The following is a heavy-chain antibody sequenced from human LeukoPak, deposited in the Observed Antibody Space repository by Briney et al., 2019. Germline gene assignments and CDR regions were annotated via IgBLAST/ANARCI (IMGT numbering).Heavy chain of an antibody. D-gene: IGHD3-3*01. Sequence: LETLSLTCTVSVGSLSTYCWGWFRQPPGKGLEWFGYIYHSGSTSYNPSLESRVTISLDTSKNQFSLKVSSVTAADTAVYYCARDTHGFNYMGVWGKGTTVTVSS. CDR2: IYHSGST. V-gene: IGHV4-59*01. CDR1: VGSLSTYC. CDR3: ARDTHGFNYMGV. J-gene: IGHJ6*03.